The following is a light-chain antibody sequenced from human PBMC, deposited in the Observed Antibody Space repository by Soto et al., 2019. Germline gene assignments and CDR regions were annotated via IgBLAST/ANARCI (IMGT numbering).Light chain of an antibody. CDR3: SSFTSSSTVV. CDR2: EVS. CDR1: SSDIGSYNS. J-gene: IGLJ2*01. V-gene: IGLV2-14*01. Sequence: QSALTQPASVSGSPGQSITISCTGTSSDIGSYNSVSWYQHHPGKAPKLMIYEVSNRPSGVSNRFSGSKSGNTASLPISGLQAEDEAAYYCSSFTSSSTVVFGGGTKGTVL.